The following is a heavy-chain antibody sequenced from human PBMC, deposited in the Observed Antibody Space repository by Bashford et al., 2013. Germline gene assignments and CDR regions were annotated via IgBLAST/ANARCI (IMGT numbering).Heavy chain of an antibody. V-gene: IGHV3-30*12. CDR2: ISDDGSNK. CDR3: ARDKGWGANDY. J-gene: IGHJ4*02. D-gene: IGHD6-19*01. CDR1: GFTFSSYA. Sequence: GGSLRLSCAASGFTFSSYAMHWVRQAPGKGLEWVAVISDDGSNKYYADSVKGRFTMSRDNSKNMLSLQMNSLRVEDTAVYYCARDKGWGANDYWGQGTLVTVSS.